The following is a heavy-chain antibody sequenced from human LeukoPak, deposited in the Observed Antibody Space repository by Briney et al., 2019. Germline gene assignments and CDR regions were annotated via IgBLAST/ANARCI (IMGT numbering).Heavy chain of an antibody. CDR3: AKALEPPFWFDY. CDR1: GFTFTSA. Sequence: GGSLRLSCAASGFTFTSAMRWVRQAPGKGLEWVSSISGSGGNTFYADSVKGRFTISRDNSKNTLYLQMNSLRAEDTAIYYCAKALEPPFWFDYRGQGTLVTVSS. V-gene: IGHV3-23*01. D-gene: IGHD1-1*01. J-gene: IGHJ4*02. CDR2: ISGSGGNT.